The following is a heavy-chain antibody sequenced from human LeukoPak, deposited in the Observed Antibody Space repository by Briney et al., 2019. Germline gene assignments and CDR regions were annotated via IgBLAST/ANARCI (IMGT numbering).Heavy chain of an antibody. J-gene: IGHJ4*02. V-gene: IGHV3-48*03. D-gene: IGHD5-12*01. Sequence: GGSLTLSCAASGFTFSSYEMNWVRQAPGKGLEWVSYISRSGSTIYYADSVKGRFTISRDNAKNSLYLQMNSLRAEDTAVYYCASGYDLHYWGQGTLVTVSS. CDR2: ISRSGSTI. CDR1: GFTFSSYE. CDR3: ASGYDLHY.